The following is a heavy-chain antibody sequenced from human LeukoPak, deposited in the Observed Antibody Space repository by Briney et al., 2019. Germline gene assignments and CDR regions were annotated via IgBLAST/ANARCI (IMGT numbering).Heavy chain of an antibody. CDR3: ARAIGYCSSTSCYSEYCQH. D-gene: IGHD2-2*01. J-gene: IGHJ1*01. CDR2: ISSSSSYT. CDR1: GFTFSDYY. Sequence: PGGSLRLSCAASGFTFSDYYMSWIRQAPGKGLEWVSYISSSSSYTNYADSVKGRFTIPRDNAKNSLYLQMNSLRAEDTAVYYCARAIGYCSSTSCYSEYCQHWGQGTLVTVSS. V-gene: IGHV3-11*05.